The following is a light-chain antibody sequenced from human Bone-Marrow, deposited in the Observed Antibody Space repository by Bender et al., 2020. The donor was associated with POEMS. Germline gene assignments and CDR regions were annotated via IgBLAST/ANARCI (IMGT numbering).Light chain of an antibody. J-gene: IGLJ3*02. CDR2: DNN. V-gene: IGLV1-40*01. Sequence: QSVLTQPPSVSGAPGQRVAISCTGTSPNIGAGYDVHWYQKLPGTAPKVVIYDNNNRPSGVPDRFSGSKSGTSASLAISELQSEDEALYYCSAWDDSLSGWVFGGGTKLTVL. CDR3: SAWDDSLSGWV. CDR1: SPNIGAGYD.